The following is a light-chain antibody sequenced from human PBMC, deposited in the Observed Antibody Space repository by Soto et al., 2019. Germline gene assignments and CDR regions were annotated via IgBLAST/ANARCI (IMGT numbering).Light chain of an antibody. Sequence: EIVMTQSPDTLSVSPGERATLSCRASQNVGRNVAWYQQRPGQAPRLLIHGTSTRAADIPARFSVSVSGTEVTLTINSRQPEDFVISDCQQYNNWPPMSAFGQGTKLEMK. CDR2: GTS. CDR3: QQYNNWPPMSA. V-gene: IGKV3-15*01. CDR1: QNVGRN. J-gene: IGKJ2*01.